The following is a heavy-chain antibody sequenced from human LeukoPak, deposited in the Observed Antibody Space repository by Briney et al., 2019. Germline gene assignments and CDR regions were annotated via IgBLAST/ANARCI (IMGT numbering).Heavy chain of an antibody. J-gene: IGHJ4*02. D-gene: IGHD3-10*01. CDR1: GLTFSAYG. V-gene: IGHV3-33*01. CDR2: IWYDGNNK. Sequence: GGSLRLSCAASGLTFSAYGMHWVRQAPGKGLEWVAVIWYDGNNKYYADSVKGRFTISRDNSKNTLYLQMNSLRAEDTAVYYCARDLGFYYGSGMAWWGQGTLVTVSS. CDR3: ARDLGFYYGSGMAW.